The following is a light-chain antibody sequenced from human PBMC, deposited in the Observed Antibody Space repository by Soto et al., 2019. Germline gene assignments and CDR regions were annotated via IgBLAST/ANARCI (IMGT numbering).Light chain of an antibody. CDR2: DVS. CDR1: STDVGGYNY. Sequence: QSVLTQPASVSGSPGQSITISCTGTSTDVGGYNYVSWYQQYPGKAPKLMLFDVSNRPSEVSNRFSGSKSGNTASLTISGLQAEDEADYYCSSFTSSNTVLFGGGTQLTVL. CDR3: SSFTSSNTVL. J-gene: IGLJ2*01. V-gene: IGLV2-14*03.